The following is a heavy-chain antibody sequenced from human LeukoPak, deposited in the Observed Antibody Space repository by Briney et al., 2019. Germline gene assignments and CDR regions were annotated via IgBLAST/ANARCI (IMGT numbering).Heavy chain of an antibody. Sequence: GGSLILSCAASGFSLSSHSMNWVRQAPGKGLEWVSYISSSSSTIYYADSVKGRFTISRDNSKNTLYLQMNSLRVEDTAVYYCAEGYGWEASYYYYYMDVWGKGTTVTISS. J-gene: IGHJ6*03. D-gene: IGHD2-8*02. V-gene: IGHV3-48*01. CDR2: ISSSSSTI. CDR3: AEGYGWEASYYYYYMDV. CDR1: GFSLSSHS.